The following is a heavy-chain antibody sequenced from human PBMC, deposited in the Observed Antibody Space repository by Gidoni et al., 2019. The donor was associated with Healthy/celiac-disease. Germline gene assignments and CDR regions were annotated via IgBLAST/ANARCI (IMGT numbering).Heavy chain of an antibody. CDR3: ARTRDYDILTGYYWDWYFDL. Sequence: EVQLVESGGGLIQPGGSLRLSCAASGFTVSSNYMSWVRQAPGKGLEWVSVIYSGSSTYYAEAVKGRFTISRDNSKNTLYLQMNSLRAEDTAVYYCARTRDYDILTGYYWDWYFDLWGRGTLVTVSS. V-gene: IGHV3-53*01. D-gene: IGHD3-9*01. CDR1: GFTVSSNY. J-gene: IGHJ2*01. CDR2: IYSGSST.